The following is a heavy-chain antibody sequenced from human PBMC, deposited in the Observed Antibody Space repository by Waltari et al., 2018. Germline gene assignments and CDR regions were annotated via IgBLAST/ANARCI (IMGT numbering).Heavy chain of an antibody. Sequence: EVQLVQSGAEVKKPGATGKISCKVSGYTFTDYYMYWVQQAPGNGLEWMGLVDPEDGETMYAEKFQGRSTRTAGPATDPAYMELSGLGSEDTAVYYCATGSPKDPAFDYGGQGTLVTVSS. J-gene: IGHJ4*02. CDR1: GYTFTDYY. V-gene: IGHV1-69-2*01. CDR3: ATGSPKDPAFDY. CDR2: VDPEDGET.